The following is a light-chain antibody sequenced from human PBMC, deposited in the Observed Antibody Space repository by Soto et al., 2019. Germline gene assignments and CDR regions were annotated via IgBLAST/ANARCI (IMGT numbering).Light chain of an antibody. Sequence: QSALTQPRSVSGSPGQSVTISCTGTSSDVGGYNYVSWYQQHPGKAPKLMIYDVSKRPSGVPDRFSGSKSGNTASLTISGLQAEDEAAYYCCSYAGSYVVFGGVTKVTVL. CDR1: SSDVGGYNY. V-gene: IGLV2-11*01. J-gene: IGLJ2*01. CDR2: DVS. CDR3: CSYAGSYVV.